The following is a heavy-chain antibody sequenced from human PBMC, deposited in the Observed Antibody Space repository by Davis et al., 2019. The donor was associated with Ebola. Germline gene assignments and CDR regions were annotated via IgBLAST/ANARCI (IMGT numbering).Heavy chain of an antibody. D-gene: IGHD2-2*01. V-gene: IGHV1-3*01. CDR1: GFTFTSYA. J-gene: IGHJ5*02. CDR2: INAGNGNT. Sequence: GESLKISCAASGFTFTSYAMHWVRQAPGQRLEWMGWINAGNGNTKYSQKFQGRVTITRDTSASTAYMELSSLRSEDTAVYYCARDIVVAGGWFDPWGQGTLVTVSS. CDR3: ARDIVVAGGWFDP.